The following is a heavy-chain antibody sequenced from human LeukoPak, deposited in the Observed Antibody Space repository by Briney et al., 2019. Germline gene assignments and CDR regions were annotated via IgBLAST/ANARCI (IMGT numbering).Heavy chain of an antibody. CDR2: INHSGST. Sequence: PSETLSLTCAVYGGSFSGYYWSWIRQPPGKGLEWIGEINHSGSTNYNPSLKSRVTISVDTSKNQFSLKLSSVTAADTAVYYCARDTYYYDSDAFDIWGQGTMVTVSS. J-gene: IGHJ3*02. D-gene: IGHD3-22*01. V-gene: IGHV4-34*01. CDR3: ARDTYYYDSDAFDI. CDR1: GGSFSGYY.